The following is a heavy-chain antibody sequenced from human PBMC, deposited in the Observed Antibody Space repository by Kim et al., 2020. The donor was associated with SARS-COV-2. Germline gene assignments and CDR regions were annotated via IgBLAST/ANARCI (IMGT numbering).Heavy chain of an antibody. D-gene: IGHD6-19*01. CDR3: ARDSSGWDFDY. V-gene: IGHV3-7*03. Sequence: KYYVDSVKCRFTISRDNAKNSLYLQMNSLRAEDTAVYYCARDSSGWDFDYWGQGTLVTVSS. CDR2: K. J-gene: IGHJ4*02.